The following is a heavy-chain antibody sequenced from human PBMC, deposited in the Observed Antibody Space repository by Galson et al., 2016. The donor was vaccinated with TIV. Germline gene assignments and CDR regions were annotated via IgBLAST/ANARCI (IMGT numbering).Heavy chain of an antibody. D-gene: IGHD2-21*01. V-gene: IGHV3-53*05. Sequence: NYMTWVRQAPGKGLEWVSLISDGGKTYYPDSVKGRFTVSRDNSKNTLYLQMNRLKVEDTAVYYCARDRIVDAYYYHYYYGLDVWGQGTAVTVSS. J-gene: IGHJ6*02. CDR3: ARDRIVDAYYYHYYYGLDV. CDR1: NY. CDR2: ISDGGKT.